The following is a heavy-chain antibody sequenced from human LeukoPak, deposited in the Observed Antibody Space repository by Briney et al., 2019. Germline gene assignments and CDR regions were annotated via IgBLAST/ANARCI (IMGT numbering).Heavy chain of an antibody. CDR1: EDTFSNYYA. CDR2: IIPIVGTA. CDR3: ARGKLGYYYYHMDA. D-gene: IGHD3-3*02. J-gene: IGHJ6*03. Sequence: SVKVSCKASEDTFSNYYAISWVRQAPGQGLEWMGRIIPIVGTANSAQKFQGRVTITADKSTGTIYMELSSLRSGDTAIYYCARGKLGYYYYHMDAWGKGTTVTVSS. V-gene: IGHV1-69*04.